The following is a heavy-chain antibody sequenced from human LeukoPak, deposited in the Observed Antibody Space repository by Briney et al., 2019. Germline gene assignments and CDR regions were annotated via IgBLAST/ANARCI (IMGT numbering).Heavy chain of an antibody. CDR1: GYSFTDYA. J-gene: IGHJ4*02. CDR3: ARGDDHVWGSLSYFDF. D-gene: IGHD3-16*01. Sequence: GASVKVSCKTSGYSFTDYAIHWVRQAPGQRLEWMGWINVDHGDTEYSQIFQGRVTMTRDISATTAYLELSSLRSEDTAVYYCARGDDHVWGSLSYFDFWGQGTLVSVSS. CDR2: INVDHGDT. V-gene: IGHV1-3*01.